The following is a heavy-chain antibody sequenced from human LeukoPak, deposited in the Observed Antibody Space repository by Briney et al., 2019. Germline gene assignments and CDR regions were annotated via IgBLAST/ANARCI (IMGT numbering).Heavy chain of an antibody. V-gene: IGHV1-69*13. CDR2: IIPIFGTA. Sequence: SVKVSCKASGYTFTGYYMHWVRQAPGQGLEWMGGIIPIFGTANYAQKFQGRVTITADESTSTAYMELSSLRSEDTAVYYCAREILGDPSRYMDVWGKGTTVTVSS. CDR3: AREILGDPSRYMDV. D-gene: IGHD2-21*02. CDR1: GYTFTGYY. J-gene: IGHJ6*03.